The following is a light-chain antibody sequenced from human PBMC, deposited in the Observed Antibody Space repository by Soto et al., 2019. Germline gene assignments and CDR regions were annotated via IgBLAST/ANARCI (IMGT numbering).Light chain of an antibody. Sequence: EILMTQSPATLSVSPGERATLSCRASQSVSSNLAWYQQKPGQAPRLLIYGASSRATGAPDRFSGSGSGTDFTLTISRLEPEDSAVYYCQQYGSSPWTFGQGTKV. CDR3: QQYGSSPWT. J-gene: IGKJ1*01. CDR1: QSVSSN. CDR2: GAS. V-gene: IGKV3-20*01.